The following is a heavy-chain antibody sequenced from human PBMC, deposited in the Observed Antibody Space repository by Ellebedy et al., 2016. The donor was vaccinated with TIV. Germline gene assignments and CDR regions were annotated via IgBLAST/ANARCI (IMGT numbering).Heavy chain of an antibody. CDR2: ISTSNGNT. V-gene: IGHV1-46*01. CDR1: GYTFTAYY. CDR3: AREIPGTCYFDY. J-gene: IGHJ4*02. D-gene: IGHD1-14*01. Sequence: ASVKVSCKASGYTFTAYYVHWVRQAPGQGLEWMGMISTSNGNTNYEHKFHGRVTMTRDTSTNTVYVELSSLRPEDTAVYYCAREIPGTCYFDYWGQGTLVTVSS.